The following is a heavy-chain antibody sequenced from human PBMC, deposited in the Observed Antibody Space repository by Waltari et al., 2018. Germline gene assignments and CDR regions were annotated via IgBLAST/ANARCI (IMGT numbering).Heavy chain of an antibody. CDR1: GYTLTELS. Sequence: QVQLVQSGAEVKKPGASVTVSCKVSGYTLTELSRHWVRQAPGKGLEWMGGFDPEDGETIYAQKFKGRVTMTEDTSTDIAYMELSSVRSEDTAVYYCATGITGKTGDYDYYMDVWGKGTTVTVSS. D-gene: IGHD1-20*01. V-gene: IGHV1-24*01. CDR3: ATGITGKTGDYDYYMDV. CDR2: FDPEDGET. J-gene: IGHJ6*03.